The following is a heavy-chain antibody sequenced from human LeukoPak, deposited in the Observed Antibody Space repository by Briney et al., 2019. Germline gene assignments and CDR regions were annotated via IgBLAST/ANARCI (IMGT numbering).Heavy chain of an antibody. V-gene: IGHV3-30-3*01. Sequence: PGGSLRLSCAASGFTFSSYAMHWVRQAPGKGLEWVAVISYDGSNKYYADSVKGRFTISRDNAKNSLYLQMNSLRAEDTAVYYCARERITMVRGVPDAFDIWGQGTMVTVSS. D-gene: IGHD3-10*01. CDR3: ARERITMVRGVPDAFDI. CDR1: GFTFSSYA. CDR2: ISYDGSNK. J-gene: IGHJ3*02.